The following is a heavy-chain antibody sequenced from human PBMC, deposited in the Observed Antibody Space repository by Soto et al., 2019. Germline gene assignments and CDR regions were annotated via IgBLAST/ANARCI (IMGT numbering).Heavy chain of an antibody. CDR3: ARSAGDSSGYYYFDY. CDR1: GGSISSSSYY. V-gene: IGHV4-39*01. D-gene: IGHD3-22*01. Sequence: PSETLSLTCTVSGGSISSSSYYWGWIRQPPGKGLEWIGSIYYSGSTYYNLSLKSRVTISVDTSKNQFSLKLSSVPAADTAVYYCARSAGDSSGYYYFDYWGQGTLVTVSS. CDR2: IYYSGST. J-gene: IGHJ4*02.